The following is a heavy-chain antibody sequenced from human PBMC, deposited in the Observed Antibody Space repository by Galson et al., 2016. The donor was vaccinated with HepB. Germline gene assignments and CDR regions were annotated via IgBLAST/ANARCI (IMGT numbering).Heavy chain of an antibody. CDR1: GGSISSYY. CDR2: VPYGGGA. D-gene: IGHD6-19*01. V-gene: IGHV4-59*08. Sequence: SETLSLTCTVSGGSISSYYCHWVRQSPGKGLEWIGYVPYGGGANYNPSLKSRVTISADSSNKQFSLMLTSVTAADKAVYYCAGGWQFDYWGQGMLVTVAS. J-gene: IGHJ4*02. CDR3: AGGWQFDY.